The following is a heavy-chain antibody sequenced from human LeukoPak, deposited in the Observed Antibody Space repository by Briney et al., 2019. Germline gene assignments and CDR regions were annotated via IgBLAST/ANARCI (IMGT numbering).Heavy chain of an antibody. Sequence: PGGSLRLSCATSGFKFDDYGMHWVRLAPRKGLEWVSGISWNGAIMVYADSVKGRFTISRDNAKNSLYLQMNSLRAEDTALYYCAKDISIGGFADGYFYGMDAWGQGTTVTVSS. J-gene: IGHJ6*02. CDR3: AKDISIGGFADGYFYGMDA. D-gene: IGHD4-23*01. V-gene: IGHV3-9*01. CDR2: ISWNGAIM. CDR1: GFKFDDYG.